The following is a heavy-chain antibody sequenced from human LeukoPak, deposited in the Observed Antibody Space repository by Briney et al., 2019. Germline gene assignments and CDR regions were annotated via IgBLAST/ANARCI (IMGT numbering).Heavy chain of an antibody. J-gene: IGHJ6*02. Sequence: ASVKVSCKASGYTFTSYGISWVRQAPGQGLEWMGWISAYNGNTNYAQKLQGRVTMTTDTSTSTAYMELRILRSDDTAVYYCARVTMVRGVIIRAYYGMDVWGQGTRSPSP. CDR1: GYTFTSYG. D-gene: IGHD3-10*01. CDR2: ISAYNGNT. V-gene: IGHV1-18*01. CDR3: ARVTMVRGVIIRAYYGMDV.